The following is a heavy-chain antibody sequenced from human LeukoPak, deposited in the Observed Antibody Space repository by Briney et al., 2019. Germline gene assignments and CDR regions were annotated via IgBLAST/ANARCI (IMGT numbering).Heavy chain of an antibody. D-gene: IGHD1-14*01. Sequence: PEGSLRLSCAASAFTFSSYAMNWVRQAPGKGLEWVSGISGGGGSTYYADSVKGRFTISRDNSKHTLYLQMDSLRAEDTALYYCAKGSGINHYHWIDPWGQGTLVTVSS. CDR1: AFTFSSYA. J-gene: IGHJ5*02. CDR3: AKGSGINHYHWIDP. CDR2: ISGGGGST. V-gene: IGHV3-23*01.